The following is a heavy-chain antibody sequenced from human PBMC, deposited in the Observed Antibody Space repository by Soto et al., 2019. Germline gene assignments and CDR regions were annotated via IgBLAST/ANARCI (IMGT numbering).Heavy chain of an antibody. J-gene: IGHJ4*02. CDR1: GFTFSSYS. CDR3: ARGGPAREHQFDY. V-gene: IGHV3-21*01. D-gene: IGHD5-12*01. CDR2: ISSSSSYI. Sequence: GSLRLSCAASGFTFSSYSMNWVRQAPGKGLEWVSSISSSSSYIYYADSVKGRFTISRDNAKNSLYLQMNSLRAEDTAVYYCARGGPAREHQFDYWGQGTLVTVSS.